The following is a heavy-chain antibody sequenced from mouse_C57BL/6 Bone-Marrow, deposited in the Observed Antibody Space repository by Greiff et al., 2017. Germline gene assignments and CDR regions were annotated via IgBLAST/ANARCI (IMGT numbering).Heavy chain of an antibody. CDR1: GYTFTNYW. CDR2: IYPGSGYT. J-gene: IGHJ1*03. Sequence: QVQLQQSGAELVRPGTSVKMSCKASGYTFTNYWIGWAKQRPGHGLEWIGDIYPGSGYTNYNEKFKGKATLTADKSSSTAYMQFSSLTSEDSAIFYCARSPPECCGSSEGWYFYVWGTGTTVTVSS. V-gene: IGHV1-63*01. CDR3: ARSPPECCGSSEGWYFYV. D-gene: IGHD1-1*01.